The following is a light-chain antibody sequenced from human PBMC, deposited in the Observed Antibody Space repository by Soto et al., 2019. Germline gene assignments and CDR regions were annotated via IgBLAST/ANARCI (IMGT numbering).Light chain of an antibody. V-gene: IGKV1-9*01. CDR1: QGISRN. Sequence: IQLTQSPSSLSASLGDRVTITCRASQGISRNLAWYQQKPAKAPKLLIYAASTLHSGVPSRFSGSGSGTDFTLTISSLQPEDFAAYYCQQLNSYPLTFGEGTKVEIK. J-gene: IGKJ4*01. CDR2: AAS. CDR3: QQLNSYPLT.